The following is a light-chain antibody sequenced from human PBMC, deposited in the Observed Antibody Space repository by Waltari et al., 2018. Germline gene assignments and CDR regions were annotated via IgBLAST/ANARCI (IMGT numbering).Light chain of an antibody. CDR1: SSDVGGYNF. CDR3: CSYAGSSTWV. V-gene: IGLV2-14*03. CDR2: DVA. J-gene: IGLJ3*02. Sequence: QSALTQPASVSGSPGQSIAISCAGTSSDVGGYNFVSWYQQQPGKAPKTIIYDVAKRPSVVSDRFSGSKSGNTASLTISGLLAEDESDYFCCSYAGSSTWVFGGGTRVTVL.